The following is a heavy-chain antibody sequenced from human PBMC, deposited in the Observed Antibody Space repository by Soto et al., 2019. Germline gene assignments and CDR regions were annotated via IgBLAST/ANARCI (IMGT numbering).Heavy chain of an antibody. CDR3: ARDPTRLTTGFDY. CDR2: IWYDGSNK. D-gene: IGHD4-4*01. Sequence: QVQLVEGGGVVQPGRSLRLSCAASGFTFSSYGMHWVRQAPGKGLEWVAVIWYDGSNKYYADSVKGRFTISRDNSKNTLYLQMNSLRAEDTAVYHCARDPTRLTTGFDYWGQGTLVTVSS. V-gene: IGHV3-33*01. CDR1: GFTFSSYG. J-gene: IGHJ4*02.